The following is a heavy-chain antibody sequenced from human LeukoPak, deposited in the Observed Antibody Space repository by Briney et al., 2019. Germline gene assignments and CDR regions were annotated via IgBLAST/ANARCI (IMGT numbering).Heavy chain of an antibody. V-gene: IGHV3-33*01. CDR1: VFTFTTYA. CDR3: ARASGELDY. CDR2: ICSDGCDE. Sequence: LAGGSLRLSCAASVFTFTTYAMHWVRQAPGKGLEWVAVICSDGCDESYSDSVKGRFTIPRDNSKNTLYLQMNSLRAEDTAVYYCARASGELDYWGQGTLVTVSS. J-gene: IGHJ4*02. D-gene: IGHD3-10*01.